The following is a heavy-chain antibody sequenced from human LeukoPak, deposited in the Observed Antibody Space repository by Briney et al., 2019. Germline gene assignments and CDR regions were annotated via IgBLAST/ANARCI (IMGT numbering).Heavy chain of an antibody. J-gene: IGHJ4*02. CDR2: ISGRTGGT. CDR3: AKCGNSGCHLIDY. V-gene: IGHV3-23*01. D-gene: IGHD5-12*01. CDR1: GFSLSSYV. Sequence: PGGSLRLSCVASGFSLSSYVMSWLRQAPGKGLEWVSAISGRTGGTYYADSVKGRFTISRDNSKSTLYLQMDSLRAEDTAVYYCAKCGNSGCHLIDYWGQGTLVTVSS.